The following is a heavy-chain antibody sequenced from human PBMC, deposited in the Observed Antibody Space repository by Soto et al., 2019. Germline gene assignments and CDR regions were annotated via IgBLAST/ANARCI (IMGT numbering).Heavy chain of an antibody. D-gene: IGHD3-3*01. CDR2: INPNSGGT. V-gene: IGHV1-2*04. CDR3: ARGEPSITIFGVVTPARYYYGMDV. Sequence: GASVKVSCKASGYTFTGYYMHWVRQAPGQGLEWMGWINPNSGGTNYAQKFQGWVTMTRDTSISTAYMELSRLRSDDTAVYYCARGEPSITIFGVVTPARYYYGMDVWGQGTTVTVSS. J-gene: IGHJ6*02. CDR1: GYTFTGYY.